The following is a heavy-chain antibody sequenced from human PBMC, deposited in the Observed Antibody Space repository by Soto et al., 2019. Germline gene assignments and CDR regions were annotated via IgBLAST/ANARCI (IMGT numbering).Heavy chain of an antibody. J-gene: IGHJ5*02. CDR1: GFTFSSYA. CDR3: AKGRFLEWLFSPNWFDP. V-gene: IGHV3-23*01. Sequence: GGSLRLSCAASGFTFSSYAMSRVRQAPGKGLEWVSAISGSGGSTYYADSVKGRFTISRDNSKNTLYLQMNSLRAEDTAVYYCAKGRFLEWLFSPNWFDPWGQGTLVTVSS. D-gene: IGHD3-3*01. CDR2: ISGSGGST.